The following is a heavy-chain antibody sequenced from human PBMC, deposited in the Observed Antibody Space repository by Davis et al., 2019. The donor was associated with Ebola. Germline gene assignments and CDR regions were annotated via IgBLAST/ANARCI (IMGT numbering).Heavy chain of an antibody. Sequence: GESLKISCVASGFTFTTSTMHWVRQAPGKGLEWVALISSDGSREYYADSVEGRFTISKDNSGNTLYLHMNALTAEDTALYYCAKLRSHDYTDSSDDFYLVLWGRGTLVTVSS. CDR3: AKLRSHDYTDSSDDFYLVL. CDR2: ISSDGSRE. D-gene: IGHD3-16*01. V-gene: IGHV3-30*18. J-gene: IGHJ2*01. CDR1: GFTFTTST.